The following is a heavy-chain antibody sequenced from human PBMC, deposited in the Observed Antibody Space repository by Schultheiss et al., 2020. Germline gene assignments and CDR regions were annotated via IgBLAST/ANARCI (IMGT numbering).Heavy chain of an antibody. CDR3: ARASYDYVWGSYRSHTFDY. V-gene: IGHV4-59*12. D-gene: IGHD3-16*02. CDR2: IYYSGST. CDR1: GGSISSYY. J-gene: IGHJ4*02. Sequence: SETLSLTCTVSGGSISSYYWSWIRQPPGKGLEWIGYIYYSGSTNYNPSLKSRVTISVDRSKNQFSLKLSSVTAADTAVYYCARASYDYVWGSYRSHTFDYWGQGTLVNGS.